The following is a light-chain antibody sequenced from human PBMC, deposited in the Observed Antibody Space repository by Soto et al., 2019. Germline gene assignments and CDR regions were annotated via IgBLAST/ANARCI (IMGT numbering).Light chain of an antibody. J-gene: IGKJ5*01. CDR2: GAY. V-gene: IGKV3D-15*01. Sequence: EIVMTQSPATLSVSPGERATLSCRASQSISSNLAWYQQKSGQAHRLLIYGAYTRATGIQARFSGSGSGTEFTLTIRSLQSEDFAVYYCKQYNNWPITFGQGTRLEIK. CDR1: QSISSN. CDR3: KQYNNWPIT.